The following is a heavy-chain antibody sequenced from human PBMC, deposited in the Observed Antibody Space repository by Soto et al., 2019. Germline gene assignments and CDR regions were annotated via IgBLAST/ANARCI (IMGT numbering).Heavy chain of an antibody. CDR2: ISYSPNYT. Sequence: PGGSLRLSCAASGFTFSGYYMSWIRQAPGKGLEWVSYISYSPNYTNYADSVKGRFTISRDNAKNSLYLQMNRLRAEDTAVYYCTTANPEYYYDSSGYYFIDYWGQGTLVTV. CDR3: TTANPEYYYDSSGYYFIDY. J-gene: IGHJ4*02. V-gene: IGHV3-11*05. CDR1: GFTFSGYY. D-gene: IGHD3-22*01.